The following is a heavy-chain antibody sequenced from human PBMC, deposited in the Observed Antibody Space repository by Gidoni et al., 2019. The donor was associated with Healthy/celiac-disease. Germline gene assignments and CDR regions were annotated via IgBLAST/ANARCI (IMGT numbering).Heavy chain of an antibody. CDR3: ARFSVTTGAGDY. Sequence: QVQLLQSGAEVMKPGASVKVSCKASGYTFTSYDINWVRQATGQGLEWMGWMNPNSGNTGYAQKFQGRVTMTRNTTISTAYMELSSLRSEDTAVYYCARFSVTTGAGDYWGQGTLVTVSS. CDR2: MNPNSGNT. J-gene: IGHJ4*02. CDR1: GYTFTSYD. V-gene: IGHV1-8*01. D-gene: IGHD4-4*01.